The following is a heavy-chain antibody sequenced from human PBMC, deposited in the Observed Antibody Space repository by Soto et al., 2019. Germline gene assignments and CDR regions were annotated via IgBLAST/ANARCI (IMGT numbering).Heavy chain of an antibody. CDR2: IYYSGST. CDR3: ARVTVEMDTIGYYYYYGMDV. V-gene: IGHV4-61*01. J-gene: IGHJ6*02. CDR1: GGCVSSGSDY. D-gene: IGHD5-18*01. Sequence: XASLALTCTVSGGCVSSGSDYWSWIRQPPGKGLEWIGYIYYSGSTNYNPSLKSRVTISVDTSKNQFSLKLSSVTAADTAVYYCARVTVEMDTIGYYYYYGMDVWAQRTTVTVSS.